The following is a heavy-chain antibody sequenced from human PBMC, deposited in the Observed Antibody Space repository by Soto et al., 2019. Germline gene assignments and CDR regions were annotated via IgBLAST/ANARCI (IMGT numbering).Heavy chain of an antibody. CDR2: ISSSSSYI. Sequence: GGSLRLSCAASGSTFSSYSMNWVRQAPGKGLEWVSSISSSSSYIYYADSVKGRFTISRDNAKNSLYLQMNSLRAEDTAVYYCARERSSSLYYYYYGMDVWGQGTTVTVSS. CDR1: GSTFSSYS. CDR3: ARERSSSLYYYYYGMDV. J-gene: IGHJ6*02. D-gene: IGHD6-6*01. V-gene: IGHV3-21*01.